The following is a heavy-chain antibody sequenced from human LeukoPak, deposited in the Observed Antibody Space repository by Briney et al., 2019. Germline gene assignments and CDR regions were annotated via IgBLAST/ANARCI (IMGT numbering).Heavy chain of an antibody. D-gene: IGHD3-10*01. J-gene: IGHJ4*02. CDR2: MNPNSGNT. V-gene: IGHV1-8*02. CDR1: GYTFTGYY. Sequence: RASVKVSCKASGYTFTGYYMHWVRQATGQGLEWMGWMNPNSGNTGYAQKFQGRVTMTRNTSISTAYMELSSLRSEDTAVYYCARGSYGSGRHFDYWGQGTLVTVSS. CDR3: ARGSYGSGRHFDY.